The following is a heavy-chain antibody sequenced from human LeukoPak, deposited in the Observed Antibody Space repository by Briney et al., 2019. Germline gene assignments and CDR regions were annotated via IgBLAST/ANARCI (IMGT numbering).Heavy chain of an antibody. CDR2: IRYDGSNK. CDR3: AKVAGDYYYMDV. CDR1: GFTFSSYG. J-gene: IGHJ6*03. D-gene: IGHD3-10*01. V-gene: IGHV3-30*02. Sequence: TGGSLRLSCAASGFTFSSYGMRWVRQAPGKGLEWVAFIRYDGSNKYYADSVKGRFTISRDNSKNTLYLQMNSLRAEDTAVYYCAKVAGDYYYMDVWGKGTTVTVSS.